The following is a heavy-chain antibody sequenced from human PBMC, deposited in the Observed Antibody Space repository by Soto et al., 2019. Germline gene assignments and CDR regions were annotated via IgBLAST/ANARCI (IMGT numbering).Heavy chain of an antibody. CDR2: ISSGSTI. CDR1: GFTFSSYE. D-gene: IGHD3-16*02. J-gene: IGHJ6*02. CDR3: ARASSFERGFFRLSYYYGMDV. Sequence: PGGFLRLSCAASGFTFSSYEMNWVRQAPGKGLEWVSYISSGSTIYYADSVKGRFTISRDNAKTSLYLQMNSLRAEDTAVYYCARASSFERGFFRLSYYYGMDVWGQGTTVTVSS. V-gene: IGHV3-48*03.